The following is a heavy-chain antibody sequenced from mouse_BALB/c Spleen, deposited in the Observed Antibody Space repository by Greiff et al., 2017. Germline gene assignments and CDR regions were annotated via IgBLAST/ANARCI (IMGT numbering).Heavy chain of an antibody. CDR1: GYTFTSYW. J-gene: IGHJ4*01. V-gene: IGHV1S81*02. CDR3: ARLKWGAMDY. CDR2: INPSNGRT. Sequence: QVQLQQPGAELVKPGASVKLSCKASGYTFTSYWMHWVKQRPGQGLEWIGEINPSNGRTNYNEKFKSKATLTVDKSSSTAYMQLSSLTSEDSAVYYCARLKWGAMDYWGQGTSVTVSS.